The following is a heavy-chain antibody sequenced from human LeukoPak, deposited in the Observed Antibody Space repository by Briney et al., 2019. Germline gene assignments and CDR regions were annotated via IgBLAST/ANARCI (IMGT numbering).Heavy chain of an antibody. V-gene: IGHV3-30*04. J-gene: IGHJ5*02. Sequence: GGSLRLSCAASGFTFSSYAMHWVRQAPGKGLEWVAVISYDGSNKYYADSVKGRFTISRDNAKNTLYLEMDSLRGEDTGVYFCARESLTWFDPWGQGTLVTVSS. CDR3: ARESLTWFDP. CDR1: GFTFSSYA. CDR2: ISYDGSNK.